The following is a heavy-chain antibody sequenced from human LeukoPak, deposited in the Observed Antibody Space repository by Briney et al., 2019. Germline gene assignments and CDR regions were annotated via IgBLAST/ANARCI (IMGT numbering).Heavy chain of an antibody. Sequence: SETLSLTCTVSGGSISSYYWSWIRQPPGKGLEWIGYIYYSGSTNYNPSLKSRATISVDTSKNQFSLKLSSVTAADTAVYYCARAAYCGGDCFNDAFDIWGQGTMVTVSS. J-gene: IGHJ3*02. D-gene: IGHD2-21*02. V-gene: IGHV4-59*01. CDR2: IYYSGST. CDR3: ARAAYCGGDCFNDAFDI. CDR1: GGSISSYY.